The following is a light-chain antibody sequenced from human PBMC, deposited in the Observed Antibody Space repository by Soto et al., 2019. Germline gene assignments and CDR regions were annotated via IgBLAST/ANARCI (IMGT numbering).Light chain of an antibody. CDR3: LQHNSYPLT. J-gene: IGKJ4*01. V-gene: IGKV1-17*03. CDR1: QGIGNY. Sequence: DIQMTQSPSALSASIRDRVTNTCRASQGIGNYVAWFQVKPGKVPKRLIYAASSLQSGVPSRFSGYGSGTEFTLTISSLQPEDSAIYYCLQHNSYPLTFGGGTKVDIK. CDR2: AAS.